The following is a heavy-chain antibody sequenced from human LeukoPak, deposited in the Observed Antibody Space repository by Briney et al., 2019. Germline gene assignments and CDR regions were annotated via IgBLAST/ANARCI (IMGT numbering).Heavy chain of an antibody. Sequence: GGSLRLSCAASGFTVSSNYMSWVRQAPGKGLEWVSVIYSGGSTYYADSVKGRFTISRDNSKNTLYLQMNSLRAEDTAVYYCATLRFLEWFPDYWGQGTLVTVSS. CDR3: ATLRFLEWFPDY. V-gene: IGHV3-53*01. CDR1: GFTVSSNY. CDR2: IYSGGST. J-gene: IGHJ4*02. D-gene: IGHD3-3*01.